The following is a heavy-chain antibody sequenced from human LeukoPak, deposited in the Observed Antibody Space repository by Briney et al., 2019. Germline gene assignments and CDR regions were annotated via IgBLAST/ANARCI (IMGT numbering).Heavy chain of an antibody. Sequence: PGGSLRLSCAASGFTFSSYSMNWVRQAPGKGLEWVSSISSSSSYIYYADSVKGRFTISRDNAKNSLYLQMNSLRAEDTAVYYCARALKNYDILTGYFYDAFDIWGQGTMVTASS. D-gene: IGHD3-9*01. CDR2: ISSSSSYI. J-gene: IGHJ3*02. CDR1: GFTFSSYS. CDR3: ARALKNYDILTGYFYDAFDI. V-gene: IGHV3-21*01.